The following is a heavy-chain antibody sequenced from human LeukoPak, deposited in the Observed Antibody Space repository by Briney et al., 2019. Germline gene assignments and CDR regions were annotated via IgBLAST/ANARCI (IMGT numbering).Heavy chain of an antibody. CDR1: GFIFSSYS. Sequence: PGGSLRLSCAASGFIFSSYSMNWVRQAPGKGLEWVSTTSSSSSYIYYADSVTGRFTISRDNAKNSLYLQMNSLRAEDTAVYYCARDGGYCSGGSCTGYSDYWGQGTLVTVSS. CDR2: TSSSSSYI. J-gene: IGHJ4*02. V-gene: IGHV3-21*01. CDR3: ARDGGYCSGGSCTGYSDY. D-gene: IGHD2-15*01.